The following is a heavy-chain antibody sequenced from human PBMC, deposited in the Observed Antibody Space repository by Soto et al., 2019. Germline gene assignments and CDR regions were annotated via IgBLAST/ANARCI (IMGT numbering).Heavy chain of an antibody. V-gene: IGHV4-4*02. CDR2: IYHSGST. D-gene: IGHD6-19*01. J-gene: IGHJ5*02. CDR1: GGSISSSNW. Sequence: KPSETLSLTCAVSGGSISSSNWWSWVRQPPGKGLEWIGEIYHSGSTNYNPSLKSRVTISVDKSKNQFSLKLSSVTAADTAVYYCATGLVVAGKNYNWFDPWGQGTLVTVSS. CDR3: ATGLVVAGKNYNWFDP.